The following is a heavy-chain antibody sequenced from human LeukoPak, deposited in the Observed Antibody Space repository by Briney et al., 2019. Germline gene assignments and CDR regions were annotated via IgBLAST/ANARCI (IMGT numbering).Heavy chain of an antibody. CDR2: IYGSGGST. CDR1: GFPFSSYA. V-gene: IGHV3-23*01. D-gene: IGHD3-3*01. J-gene: IGHJ6*03. Sequence: GGSLRLSCAASGFPFSSYAMSWVRQAPGQGLEWVSSIYGSGGSTYYADSVKCRFTISRDNAKNSLYLQMNSLRAEDTAVYYCARVLDDWSGYPIYMDVWGKGTTVTVSS. CDR3: ARVLDDWSGYPIYMDV.